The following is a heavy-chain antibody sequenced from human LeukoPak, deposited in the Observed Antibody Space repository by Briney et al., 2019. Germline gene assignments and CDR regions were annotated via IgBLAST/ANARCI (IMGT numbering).Heavy chain of an antibody. J-gene: IGHJ3*02. CDR2: IYHSGST. V-gene: IGHV4-38-2*02. CDR1: GYSISSGYY. CDR3: ARDSGEVDI. Sequence: SETLSLTCTVSGYSISSGYYWGWIRQPPGKGLEWIGSIYHSGSTNYNPSLKSRVTISVDRSKNQFSLKLSSVTAADTAVYYCARDSGEVDIWGQGTMVTVSS.